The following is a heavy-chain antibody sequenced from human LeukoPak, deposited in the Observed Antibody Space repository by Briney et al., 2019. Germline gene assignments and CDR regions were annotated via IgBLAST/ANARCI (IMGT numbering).Heavy chain of an antibody. D-gene: IGHD1-26*01. CDR3: ARKNMGYYYYGMDV. Sequence: SETLSLTCAVYGGSFSGYYWSWIRQPPGKGLEWIGYIYHSGSTYYNPSLKSRVTISVDRSKNQFSLKLSSVTAADTAVYYCARKNMGYYYYGMDVWGQGTTVTVSS. CDR1: GGSFSGYY. CDR2: IYHSGST. J-gene: IGHJ6*02. V-gene: IGHV4-34*01.